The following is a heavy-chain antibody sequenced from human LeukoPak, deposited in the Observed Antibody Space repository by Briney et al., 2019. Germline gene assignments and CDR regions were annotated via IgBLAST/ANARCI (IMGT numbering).Heavy chain of an antibody. J-gene: IGHJ5*02. V-gene: IGHV4-30-2*01. CDR3: ARGFYGVSNWFDP. CDR1: GGSISSGGYS. Sequence: PSQTLSLTCAVSGGSISSGGYSWSWIRQPPGKGLEWIGYIYHSGSTYYNPSLKSRVTISVDRSKNQFSLKLSSVTAADTAVYYCARGFYGVSNWFDPWGQGTLVTVSS. CDR2: IYHSGST. D-gene: IGHD4-17*01.